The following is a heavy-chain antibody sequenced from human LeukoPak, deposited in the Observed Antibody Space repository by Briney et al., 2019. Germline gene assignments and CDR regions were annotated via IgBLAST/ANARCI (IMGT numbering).Heavy chain of an antibody. CDR3: ARARFSLRYFDWLLHFDH. CDR2: TIPIFGTA. V-gene: IGHV1-69*13. D-gene: IGHD3-9*01. Sequence: SVKLSCKASGATVTSYAISWVRQAPGQGLEWMGGTIPIFGTAIYAQKFPGRVTITADEYTSTAYMELSSLRSEDTAVYYCARARFSLRYFDWLLHFDHWREGTLVTVSS. J-gene: IGHJ4*02. CDR1: GATVTSYA.